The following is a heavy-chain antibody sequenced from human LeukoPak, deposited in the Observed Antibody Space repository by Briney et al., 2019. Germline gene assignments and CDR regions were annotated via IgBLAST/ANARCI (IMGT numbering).Heavy chain of an antibody. CDR3: ANEYTPSSPLGERDS. V-gene: IGHV3-30*02. CDR2: IRHDEANS. Sequence: GGSLRLSCAVSGFNLNSYAMHWVRQAPGKGLEWVAVIRHDEANSFYADSVQGRFTISRDTSKKLLYLQMNSLRVEDTAVYYCANEYTPSSPLGERDSWGQGTLVTVSS. J-gene: IGHJ4*02. D-gene: IGHD6-6*01. CDR1: GFNLNSYA.